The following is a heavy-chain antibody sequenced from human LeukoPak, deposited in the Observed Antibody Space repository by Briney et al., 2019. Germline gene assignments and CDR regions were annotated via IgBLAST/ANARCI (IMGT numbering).Heavy chain of an antibody. CDR2: IIPILGIA. CDR3: ARVGQLELQSSYFDY. J-gene: IGHJ4*02. D-gene: IGHD1-1*01. Sequence: AASVKVSCKASGGTFSSYTISWVRQAPGQGLEWMGRIIPILGIANYAQKFQGRVTITADKSTSTAYMELSSLRSEDTAVYYCARVGQLELQSSYFDYWGQGTLVTVSS. V-gene: IGHV1-69*02. CDR1: GGTFSSYT.